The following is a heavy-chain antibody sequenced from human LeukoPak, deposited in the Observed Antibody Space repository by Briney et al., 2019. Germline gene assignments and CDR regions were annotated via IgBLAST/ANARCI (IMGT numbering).Heavy chain of an antibody. D-gene: IGHD2-15*01. Sequence: GGPLRLSCAASGFTFSSYGMHWVRQAPGKGLEWVAVIWYDETNKYYADSVKGRFTISRDNSKNTLYLQMNSPRAEDTAVYYCARDGLGYCSGGTCYYDAFDIWGQGTMVTVSS. V-gene: IGHV3-33*01. CDR2: IWYDETNK. CDR3: ARDGLGYCSGGTCYYDAFDI. CDR1: GFTFSSYG. J-gene: IGHJ3*02.